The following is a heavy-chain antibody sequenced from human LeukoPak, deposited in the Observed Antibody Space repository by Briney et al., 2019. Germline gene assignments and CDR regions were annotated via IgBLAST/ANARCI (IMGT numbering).Heavy chain of an antibody. CDR1: SGSINNYY. CDR2: IQYGGRT. D-gene: IGHD2/OR15-2a*01. CDR3: ARDFFGDFDH. J-gene: IGHJ4*02. Sequence: QPSETLSLTCTVSSGSINNYYWSWIRQPPGKGLEWIGYIQYGGRTYYSPSLKSRVTISMDLSKIQFSLKMSSVTAADTAVYYCARDFFGDFDHWGQGILVTVSS. V-gene: IGHV4-59*01.